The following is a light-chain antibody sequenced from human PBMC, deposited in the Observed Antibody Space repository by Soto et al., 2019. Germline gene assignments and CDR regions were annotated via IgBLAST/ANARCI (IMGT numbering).Light chain of an antibody. CDR1: QSVSNNY. V-gene: IGKV3-20*01. CDR3: QQYGASPRT. Sequence: EVVLTQSPGTLSLSPRERATLSCRASQSVSNNYLAWYQHKPGQAPRLLIYGASNRAPGIPDRFSGSGSGPDCTLAISRLEPEDFAVSYCQQYGASPRTFGHVT. J-gene: IGKJ1*01. CDR2: GAS.